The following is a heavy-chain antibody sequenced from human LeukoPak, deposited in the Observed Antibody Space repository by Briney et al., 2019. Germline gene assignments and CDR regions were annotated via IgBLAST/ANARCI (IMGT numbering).Heavy chain of an antibody. CDR2: INHSGST. CDR1: GGSFSGYY. CDR3: GRDQDYYFDY. V-gene: IGHV4-34*01. D-gene: IGHD3/OR15-3a*01. J-gene: IGHJ4*02. Sequence: SETLSLTCAVYGGSFSGYYWSWIRQPPGKGLEWIGEINHSGSTNYNPSLKSRVTISVDTSKNQFSLKLSSVTAADTAVYYCGRDQDYYFDYWGQGTLVTVSS.